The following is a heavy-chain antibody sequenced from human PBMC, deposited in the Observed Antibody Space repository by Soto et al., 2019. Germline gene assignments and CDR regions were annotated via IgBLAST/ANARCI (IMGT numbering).Heavy chain of an antibody. V-gene: IGHV5-51*01. Sequence: GESLKISCKGSGYSFTTYWIAWVRQMPGKGLEWMGIIYPGDSDTRYSPSFQGQVTISADKSISTAYLQWSSLKASDTAMYYCARRGGGSWYDYYGMDVWGQGTTVTVSS. J-gene: IGHJ6*02. CDR2: IYPGDSDT. CDR1: GYSFTTYW. CDR3: ARRGGGSWYDYYGMDV. D-gene: IGHD6-13*01.